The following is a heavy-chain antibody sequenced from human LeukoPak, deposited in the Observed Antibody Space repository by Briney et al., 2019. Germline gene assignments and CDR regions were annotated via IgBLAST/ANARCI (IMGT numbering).Heavy chain of an antibody. Sequence: GASLKVSCKASGYTFTIYYIHWVRQAPGQGPEWMGWINPHSGATNYAQKFQGRVTMTRDTSISTAFMELSSLRSDDTAMYYCSRDLLMYYSGSGESTWGQGTQVTVSS. CDR3: SRDLLMYYSGSGEST. CDR1: GYTFTIYY. J-gene: IGHJ5*02. D-gene: IGHD3-10*01. CDR2: INPHSGAT. V-gene: IGHV1-2*02.